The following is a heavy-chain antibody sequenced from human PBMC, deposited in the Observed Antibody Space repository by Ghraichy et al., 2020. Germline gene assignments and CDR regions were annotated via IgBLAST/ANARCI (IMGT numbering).Heavy chain of an antibody. Sequence: GGSLRLSCAASGFTFSSYWTRWVRQAPGKGLEWVASIKQDGSEKYYVDSVKGRFTISRDNAKNSLYLQMNSLRAEDTAVYYCNLGAEFDYWGQGTLVTVSS. CDR3: NLGAEFDY. J-gene: IGHJ4*02. CDR2: IKQDGSEK. CDR1: GFTFSSYW. V-gene: IGHV3-7*01.